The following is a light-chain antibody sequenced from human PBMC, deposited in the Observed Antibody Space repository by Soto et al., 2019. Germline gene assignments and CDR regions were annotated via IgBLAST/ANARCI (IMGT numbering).Light chain of an antibody. CDR1: QNVYNN. J-gene: IGKJ4*01. Sequence: EIVMTQSPATLSVSPGEGATLSCKASQNVYNNLAWYQQRPGQPPRLLIYDASTRATGISARFSGSGYGTEFTLTISSLQFEDFAVYFCQQCRNWPLTFGGGPKV. CDR2: DAS. V-gene: IGKV3-15*01. CDR3: QQCRNWPLT.